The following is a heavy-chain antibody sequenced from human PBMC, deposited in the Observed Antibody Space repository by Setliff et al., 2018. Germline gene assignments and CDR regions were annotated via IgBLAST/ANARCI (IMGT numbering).Heavy chain of an antibody. V-gene: IGHV1-69*13. CDR3: ARLPARRRYYYYMDV. J-gene: IGHJ6*03. CDR2: IIPTLLGPA. CDR1: GGTFSSYG. D-gene: IGHD6-6*01. Sequence: ASVKVSCKTSGGTFSSYGFSWVRQAPGQGLEWMGGIIPTLLGPANYAQKFQGRVTITADESTSTVFMELSSLRSEDTAVYYCARLPARRRYYYYMDVWGGGTTVTVSS.